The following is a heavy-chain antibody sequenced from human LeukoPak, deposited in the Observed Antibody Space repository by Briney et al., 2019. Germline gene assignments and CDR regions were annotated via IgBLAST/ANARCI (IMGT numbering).Heavy chain of an antibody. J-gene: IGHJ4*02. V-gene: IGHV3-74*01. CDR1: GFTFSNYA. D-gene: IGHD1-26*01. Sequence: GGSLRLSCAASGFTFSNYAMTWVRQAPGKGLVWVSRINSDGSSSSYADSVKGRFTSSRDNAKNTVYLQMNSLRAEDTAVYYCARVRVGGADYWGQGTLVTVSS. CDR3: ARVRVGGADY. CDR2: INSDGSSS.